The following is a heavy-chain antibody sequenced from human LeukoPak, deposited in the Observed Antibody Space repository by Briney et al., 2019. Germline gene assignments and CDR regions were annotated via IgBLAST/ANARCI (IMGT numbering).Heavy chain of an antibody. Sequence: PSETLSLTCTVSGGSINNYYWSWIRQPPGKGLEWIGYISNSGSTNYNPSLKSRVTISVDTSKNHFSLKLSSVTAADTAVYFCARQGRGPYDILTGTVDYWGQGTLVTVSS. J-gene: IGHJ4*02. V-gene: IGHV4-59*08. D-gene: IGHD3-9*01. CDR2: ISNSGST. CDR1: GGSINNYY. CDR3: ARQGRGPYDILTGTVDY.